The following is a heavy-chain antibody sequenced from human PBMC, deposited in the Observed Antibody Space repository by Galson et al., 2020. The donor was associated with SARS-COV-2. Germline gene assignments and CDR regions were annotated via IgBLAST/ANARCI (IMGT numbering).Heavy chain of an antibody. Sequence: GGSLRLSCAASGFNFDDYAMHWVRPAPGTGLAWVSGISWYSGSIGYADSVQGRFTISSDNAKNSLYLQMNSLRAEDTALYYCATLMTGTTGYYYGMDVWGQGTTVTVSS. V-gene: IGHV3-9*01. J-gene: IGHJ6*02. CDR2: ISWYSGSI. CDR1: GFNFDDYA. D-gene: IGHD1-7*01. CDR3: ATLMTGTTGYYYGMDV.